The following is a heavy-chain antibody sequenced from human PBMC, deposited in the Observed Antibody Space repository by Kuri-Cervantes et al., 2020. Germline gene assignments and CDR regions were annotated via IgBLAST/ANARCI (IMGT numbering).Heavy chain of an antibody. J-gene: IGHJ4*02. CDR1: GFTFSTYW. CDR2: IKQDGSEK. D-gene: IGHD2-21*02. Sequence: GGSLRLSCAASGFTFSTYWMSWVRQAPGKGLEWVANIKQDGSEKYYVDSVKGRFTISRDNSKNTLYLQVNSLRAEDTAVYYCARGTADDYWGQGTLVTVSS. CDR3: ARGTADDY. V-gene: IGHV3-7*03.